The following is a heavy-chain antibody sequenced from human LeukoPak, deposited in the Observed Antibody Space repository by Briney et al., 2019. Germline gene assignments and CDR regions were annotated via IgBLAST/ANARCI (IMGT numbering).Heavy chain of an antibody. V-gene: IGHV3-15*01. CDR2: IKSKTDGGTT. CDR1: GFTFSNAW. Sequence: GGSLRLSCAASGFTFSNAWMSWVRQAPGKGLEWVGRIKSKTDGGTTDYAAPVKGRFTISRDDSKNTLYLQMNSLRAEDTAIYYCARDERLLSFLKWGQGTLVTVSS. D-gene: IGHD3-3*01. J-gene: IGHJ4*02. CDR3: ARDERLLSFLK.